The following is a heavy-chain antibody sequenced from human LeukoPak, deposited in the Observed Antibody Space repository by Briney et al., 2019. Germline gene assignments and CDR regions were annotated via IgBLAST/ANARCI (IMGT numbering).Heavy chain of an antibody. CDR3: ARLIIGDCGGDCWPTPG. D-gene: IGHD2-21*02. CDR1: GFTVSSNY. CDR2: IYSGGST. V-gene: IGHV3-66*04. J-gene: IGHJ4*02. Sequence: PGGSLRLSCAASGFTVSSNYMSWVRQAPGKGLEWVSVIYSGGSTYYADSVKGRFTISRDNSKNTLYLQMNSLRAEDTAVYYCARLIIGDCGGDCWPTPGWGQGTLVTVSS.